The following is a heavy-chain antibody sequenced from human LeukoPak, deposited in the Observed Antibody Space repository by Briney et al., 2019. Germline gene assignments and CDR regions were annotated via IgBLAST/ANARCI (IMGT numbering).Heavy chain of an antibody. CDR3: AKGPQGAGGYDYDGDY. D-gene: IGHD5-12*01. CDR2: ISYDGSNK. CDR1: GFTFSSYG. V-gene: IGHV3-30*18. J-gene: IGHJ4*02. Sequence: GGSLRLSCAASGFTFSSYGMHWVRQAPGKGLEWVAVISYDGSNKYYADSVKGRFTISRDNSKNTLYLQMNSLRPEDTAVYYCAKGPQGAGGYDYDGDYWGQGTLVTVSS.